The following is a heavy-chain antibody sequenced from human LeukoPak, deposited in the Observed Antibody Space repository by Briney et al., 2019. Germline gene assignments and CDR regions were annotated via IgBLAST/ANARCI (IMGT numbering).Heavy chain of an antibody. CDR1: GGSFSGYY. CDR3: ARSWDYDSSGYYYVDY. J-gene: IGHJ4*02. D-gene: IGHD3-22*01. Sequence: SETLSLTCAVYGGSFSGYYWSWIRQPPGKGLEWIGEINHSGSTNYNPSLKSLVTISVDTSKNQFSLKLSSVAAADTAVYYCARSWDYDSSGYYYVDYWGQGTLVTVSS. V-gene: IGHV4-34*01. CDR2: INHSGST.